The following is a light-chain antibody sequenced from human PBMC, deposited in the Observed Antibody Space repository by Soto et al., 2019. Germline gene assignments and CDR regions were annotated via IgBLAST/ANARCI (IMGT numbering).Light chain of an antibody. CDR3: HQYVKDPVT. Sequence: DIQMTQSPSTLSASVGDRVTLTCRANQSITTWLAWYQHQPGKAPKFLLYFAASFESRVPSRFSGSGYGTVFTLTISILQPDDFATYVFHQYVKDPVTFGQGTKVEIK. CDR1: QSITTW. J-gene: IGKJ1*01. CDR2: FAA. V-gene: IGKV1-5*03.